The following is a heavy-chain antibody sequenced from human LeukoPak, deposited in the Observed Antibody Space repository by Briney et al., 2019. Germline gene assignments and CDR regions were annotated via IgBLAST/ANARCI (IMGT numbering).Heavy chain of an antibody. V-gene: IGHV4-34*01. CDR1: GGSFSGYY. D-gene: IGHD3-10*01. J-gene: IGHJ4*02. Sequence: SETLSLTCAVYGGSFSGYYWSWIRQPPGKGLEWIGEINHSGSTNYNPSLKSRVTISVDTSKNQFSLKLSSVTAADTAVYYCARHSYSYGSNYWGQGTLVTVSS. CDR2: INHSGST. CDR3: ARHSYSYGSNY.